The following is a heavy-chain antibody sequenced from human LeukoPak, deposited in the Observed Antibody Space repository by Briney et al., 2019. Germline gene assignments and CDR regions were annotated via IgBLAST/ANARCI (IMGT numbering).Heavy chain of an antibody. CDR1: GFTFSSYS. D-gene: IGHD6-19*01. CDR3: AKRSQWLVSPPDY. J-gene: IGHJ4*02. Sequence: DPGGSLRLSCAASGFTFSSYSMNWVRQAPGKGLEWVSAISGSGGSTYYADSVKGRFTISRDNSKNTLYLQMNSLRAEDTAVYYCAKRSQWLVSPPDYWGQGTLVTVSS. V-gene: IGHV3-23*01. CDR2: ISGSGGST.